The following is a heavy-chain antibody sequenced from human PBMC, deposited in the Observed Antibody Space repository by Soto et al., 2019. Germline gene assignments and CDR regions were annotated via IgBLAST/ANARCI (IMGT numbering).Heavy chain of an antibody. CDR3: AKVSRKGSAIDFDY. Sequence: QVQLVQSGAELKKPGASVKVSCKASGYTFSNYDMNWVRQATVQGPERIGWVNPNNGDTGYAQKFQGRVTLTPDISTTTAYMELPSLRSEETAIYYWAKVSRKGSAIDFDYWGQGTMITVSS. CDR2: VNPNNGDT. V-gene: IGHV1-8*01. D-gene: IGHD3-10*01. CDR1: GYTFSNYD. J-gene: IGHJ4*02.